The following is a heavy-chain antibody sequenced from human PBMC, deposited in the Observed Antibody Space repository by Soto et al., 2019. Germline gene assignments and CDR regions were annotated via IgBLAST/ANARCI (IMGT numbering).Heavy chain of an antibody. CDR3: TTDNTPFGGVMIPRSRYYYMDV. D-gene: IGHD3-3*01. J-gene: IGHJ6*02. CDR1: GFTFGDYA. Sequence: GGSLRLSCTASGFTFGDYAMSWVRQAPGKGLEWVGFIRSKAYGGTTEYAASVKGRFTISRDDSKSIAYLQMNSLKTEYTAMYYCTTDNTPFGGVMIPRSRYYYMDVWGQGTTVTVSS. CDR2: IRSKAYGGTT. V-gene: IGHV3-49*04.